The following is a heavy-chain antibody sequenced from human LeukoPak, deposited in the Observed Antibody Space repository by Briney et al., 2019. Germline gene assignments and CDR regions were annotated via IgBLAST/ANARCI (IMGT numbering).Heavy chain of an antibody. CDR3: ARLGTEYQLLYGYSGYYYYYMDV. D-gene: IGHD2-2*02. CDR1: GGSLSGYY. J-gene: IGHJ6*03. CDR2: INHSGST. Sequence: SETLSLTCAVYGGSLSGYYWSWIRQPPGKGLEWIGEINHSGSTNYNPSLKSRVTISVDTSKNQFSLKLSSVTAADTAVYYCARLGTEYQLLYGYSGYYYYYMDVWGKGTTVTVSS. V-gene: IGHV4-34*01.